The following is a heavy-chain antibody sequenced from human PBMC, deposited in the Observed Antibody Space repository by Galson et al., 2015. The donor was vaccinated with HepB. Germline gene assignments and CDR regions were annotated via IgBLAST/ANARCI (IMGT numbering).Heavy chain of an antibody. V-gene: IGHV3-21*01. D-gene: IGHD5-12*01. CDR3: ARALSDIVATGGYYYYYMDV. CDR2: ISSSSSYI. CDR1: GFTFSSYS. Sequence: SLRLSCAASGFTFSSYSMNWVRQAPGKGLEWVSSISSSSSYIYYADSVKGRFTISRDNAKNSLYLQMNSLRAEDTAVYYCARALSDIVATGGYYYYYMDVWGKGTTVTVSS. J-gene: IGHJ6*03.